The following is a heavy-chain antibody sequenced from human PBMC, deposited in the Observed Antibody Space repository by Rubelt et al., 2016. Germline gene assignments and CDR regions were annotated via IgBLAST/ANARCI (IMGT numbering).Heavy chain of an antibody. CDR1: GGSISSYY. CDR2: IYYSGSA. J-gene: IGHJ4*02. V-gene: IGHV4-59*08. CDR3: AGGAYCSGGSCYTN. D-gene: IGHD2-15*01. Sequence: QVQLQESGPGLVKPSETLSLTCTVSGGSISSYYWSWIRQPPGKGLEWIGYIYYSGSANYNPSLKGRVTISVDTSKNQFSLKLSSVTAADTAVYYCAGGAYCSGGSCYTNWGQGTLVTVSS.